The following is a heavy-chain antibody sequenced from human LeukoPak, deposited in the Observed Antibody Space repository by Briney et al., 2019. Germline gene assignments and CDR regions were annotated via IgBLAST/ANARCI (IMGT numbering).Heavy chain of an antibody. J-gene: IGHJ6*02. D-gene: IGHD5-18*01. V-gene: IGHV4-61*01. CDR3: ARAFVGYSYGLSYYYYGMDV. CDR1: GGSVSSGSYY. Sequence: PSETLSLTCTVSGGSVSSGSYYWSWIRQPPGKGLEWIGYIYYSGSTNYNPPLKSRVTISVDTSKNQFSLKLSSVTAADTAVYYCARAFVGYSYGLSYYYYGMDVWGQGTTVTVSS. CDR2: IYYSGST.